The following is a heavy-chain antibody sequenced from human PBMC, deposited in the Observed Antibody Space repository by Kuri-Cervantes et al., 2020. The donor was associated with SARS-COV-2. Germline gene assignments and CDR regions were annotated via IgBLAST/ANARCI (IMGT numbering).Heavy chain of an antibody. J-gene: IGHJ3*02. CDR3: ARDLAHYDSPPDAFDI. CDR2: INPNSGGT. CDR1: GYTFTGYY. V-gene: IGHV1-2*02. Sequence: ASVKVSCKASGYTFTGYYMHWVRQAPGQGLEWMGWINPNSGGTNYAQKFQGRVTMTRDTSISTAYMELSRLRSGDTAVYYCARDLAHYDSPPDAFDIWGQGTMVTVSS. D-gene: IGHD3-22*01.